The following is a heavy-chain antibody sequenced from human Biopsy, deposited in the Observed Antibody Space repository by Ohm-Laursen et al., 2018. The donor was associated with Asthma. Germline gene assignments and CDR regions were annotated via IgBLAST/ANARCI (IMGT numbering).Heavy chain of an antibody. CDR3: ARTTYGHDGFDP. Sequence: TLSLTCTVSGGSINIGDYYWSWIRQHPVKGLEWIGHIYYSGSTYYNPSLKSRVSISLDTSKNQFPLSLTSVTAADTAVYYCARTTYGHDGFDPWGQGTLVTVPS. J-gene: IGHJ5*02. CDR1: GGSINIGDYY. CDR2: IYYSGST. D-gene: IGHD4-17*01. V-gene: IGHV4-31*03.